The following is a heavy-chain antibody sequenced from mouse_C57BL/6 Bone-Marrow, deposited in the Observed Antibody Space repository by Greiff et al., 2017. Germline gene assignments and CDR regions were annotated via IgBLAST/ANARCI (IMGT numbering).Heavy chain of an antibody. J-gene: IGHJ4*01. CDR1: GFTFSDYG. CDR3: ARSDLSIYAMDY. CDR2: ISSGGSSI. D-gene: IGHD2-10*02. Sequence: EVQGVESGGGLVKPGGSLKLSCAASGFTFSDYGMPWVRQAPEKGLEWVASISSGGSSIYYADTVKGRFTISRDNAKNTLFLQMTKLRSEDTAMYYCARSDLSIYAMDYWGQGTSVTVS. V-gene: IGHV5-17*01.